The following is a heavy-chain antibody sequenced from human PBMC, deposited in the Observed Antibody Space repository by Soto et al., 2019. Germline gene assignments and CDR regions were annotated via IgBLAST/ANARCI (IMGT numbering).Heavy chain of an antibody. CDR3: ARDPHYDFWSGYYLGMDV. CDR1: GGSISSYY. D-gene: IGHD3-3*01. J-gene: IGHJ6*02. Sequence: SETLSLTCTVSGGSISSYYWSWIRQPPGKGLEWIGHIYYSGSTNYNPSLKSRVTISVDTSKNQFSLKLSSVTAADTAVYYCARDPHYDFWSGYYLGMDVWGQGTTVTVS. CDR2: IYYSGST. V-gene: IGHV4-59*01.